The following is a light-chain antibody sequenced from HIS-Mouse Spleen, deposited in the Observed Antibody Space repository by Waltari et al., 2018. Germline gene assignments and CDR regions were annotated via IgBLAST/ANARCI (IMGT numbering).Light chain of an antibody. J-gene: IGLJ3*02. CDR3: CSYAGSYTPWV. CDR1: SRDVGGYNY. V-gene: IGLV2-11*01. Sequence: QSALTQPRSVSGSPGQSVTISCTGTSRDVGGYNYFSWYQQHPGKAPKLMIYDVSKRPSGVPDRFSGSKSGNTASLTISGLQAEDEADYYCCSYAGSYTPWVFGGGTKLTVL. CDR2: DVS.